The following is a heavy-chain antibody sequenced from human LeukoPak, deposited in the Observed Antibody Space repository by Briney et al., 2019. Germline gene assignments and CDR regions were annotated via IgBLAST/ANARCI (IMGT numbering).Heavy chain of an antibody. V-gene: IGHV4-30-2*01. J-gene: IGHJ4*02. CDR3: ARVQTTVTSSYYFDY. CDR2: FYHSGTT. Sequence: SETLSLTCAVSGGSISSGGYSWSWIRQPPGKGLEWIGYFYHSGTTYYKASLRSRATISVDRSKNQFSLKLSSVTAADTAVYYCARVQTTVTSSYYFDYWGQGILVTVSS. D-gene: IGHD4-17*01. CDR1: GGSISSGGYS.